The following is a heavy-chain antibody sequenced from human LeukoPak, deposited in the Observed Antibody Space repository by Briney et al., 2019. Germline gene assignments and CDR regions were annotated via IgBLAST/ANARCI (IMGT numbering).Heavy chain of an antibody. V-gene: IGHV3-11*01. CDR1: GFSFTDYY. Sequence: KPGGSLRLSCAASGFSFTDYYMTWIRQAPGMGLERVSYISSSGITIYYGDSVKGRFTISRDNTKNSLYLQMTSLRAEDTAIYYCARAVVVIGATPNYWGQGTLVTVSS. CDR2: ISSSGITI. D-gene: IGHD2-15*01. CDR3: ARAVVVIGATPNY. J-gene: IGHJ4*02.